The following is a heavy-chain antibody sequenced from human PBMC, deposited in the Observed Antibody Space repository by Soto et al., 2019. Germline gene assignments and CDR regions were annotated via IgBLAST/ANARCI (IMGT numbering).Heavy chain of an antibody. CDR3: ARDRSEGSNYSFGY. CDR2: IYYSGST. Sequence: PSETLSLTCTVSGGSISSSSYYWGWIRQPPGKGLEWIGSIYYSGSTYYSPSLKSRVTISVDTSKNQFSLKLSSVTAADTAVYYCARDRSEGSNYSFGYWGQGTLVTVSS. V-gene: IGHV4-39*07. D-gene: IGHD3-22*01. CDR1: GGSISSSSYY. J-gene: IGHJ4*02.